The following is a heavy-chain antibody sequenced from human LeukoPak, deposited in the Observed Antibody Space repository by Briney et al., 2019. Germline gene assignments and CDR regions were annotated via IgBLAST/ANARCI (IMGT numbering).Heavy chain of an antibody. J-gene: IGHJ3*02. CDR2: INSDGTTT. D-gene: IGHD6-19*01. Sequence: GGSLRLSCAASAFTFSGFWMHWVRQTPGRGLVWVSRINSDGTTTNYADSVKGRFTISRDNAKNTLYLEMNSLRAEDTAVYYCASPSIAVAGTPSEGAFDIWGQGTMVTVSS. CDR3: ASPSIAVAGTPSEGAFDI. CDR1: AFTFSGFW. V-gene: IGHV3-74*01.